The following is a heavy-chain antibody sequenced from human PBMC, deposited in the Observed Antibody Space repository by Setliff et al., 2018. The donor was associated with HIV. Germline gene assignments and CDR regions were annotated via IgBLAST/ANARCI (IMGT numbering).Heavy chain of an antibody. CDR1: GGSISTGVYY. CDR3: ARVYSRSWFFFDH. D-gene: IGHD6-13*01. J-gene: IGHJ4*02. V-gene: IGHV4-61*02. Sequence: PSETLSLTCTVSGGSISTGVYYWSWIRPPADKALEWIGRISASGSTNYNPSLESRVTLSIDTSNNQFSLKLTSVTAADTAVYYCARVYSRSWFFFDHWGQGILVTVSS. CDR2: ISASGST.